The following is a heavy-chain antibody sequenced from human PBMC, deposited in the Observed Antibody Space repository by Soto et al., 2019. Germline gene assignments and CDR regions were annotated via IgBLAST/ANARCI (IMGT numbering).Heavy chain of an antibody. Sequence: PSETLSLTCTVSGGSISSGGYYWSWIRQHPGKGLEWIGEINHSGSTNYNPSLKSRVTISVDTSKNQFSLKLSSVTAADTAVYYCARGRLIVVVPAAMNNWFDPWGQGTLVTVSS. D-gene: IGHD2-2*01. V-gene: IGHV4-31*03. CDR2: INHSGST. J-gene: IGHJ5*02. CDR1: GGSISSGGYY. CDR3: ARGRLIVVVPAAMNNWFDP.